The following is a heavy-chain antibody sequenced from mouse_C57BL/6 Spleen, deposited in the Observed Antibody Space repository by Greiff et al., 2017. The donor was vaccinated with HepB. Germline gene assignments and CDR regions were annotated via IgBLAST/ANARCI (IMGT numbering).Heavy chain of an antibody. D-gene: IGHD1-1*01. CDR2: INYDGSST. J-gene: IGHJ2*01. V-gene: IGHV5-16*01. Sequence: EVQRVESEGGLVQPGSSMKLSCTASGFTFSDYYMAWVRQVPEKGLEWVANINYDGSSTYYLDSLKSRFIISRDNAKNILYLQMSSLKSEDTATYYCARAYYGSSYLDYWGQGTTLTVSS. CDR3: ARAYYGSSYLDY. CDR1: GFTFSDYY.